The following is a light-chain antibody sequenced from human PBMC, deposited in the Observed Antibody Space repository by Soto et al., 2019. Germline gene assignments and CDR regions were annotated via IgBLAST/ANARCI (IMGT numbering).Light chain of an antibody. J-gene: IGLJ3*02. Sequence: QAVVTQPPSASGTPGQRVTISCSGSSSNIGSNYVYWYQQLPGTAPKLLIYRNNQRPSGVPDRFSGSKSGTSASLAISGLRSEDEADYYCAVWDDSLSGWVFGGGTQLTVL. CDR3: AVWDDSLSGWV. V-gene: IGLV1-47*01. CDR2: RNN. CDR1: SSNIGSNY.